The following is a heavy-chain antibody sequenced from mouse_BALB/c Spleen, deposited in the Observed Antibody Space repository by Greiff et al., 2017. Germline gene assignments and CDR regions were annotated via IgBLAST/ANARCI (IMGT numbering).Heavy chain of an antibody. V-gene: IGHV3-2*02. CDR1: GYSITSDYA. CDR3: ARLTYYYGSSYEDYAMDY. D-gene: IGHD1-1*01. CDR2: ISYSGST. J-gene: IGHJ4*01. Sequence: DVQLQESGPGLVKPSQSLSLTCTVTGYSITSDYAWNWIRQFPGNKLEWMGYISYSGSTSYNPSLKSRISITRDTSKNQFFLQLNSVTTEDTATYYCARLTYYYGSSYEDYAMDYWGQGTSVTVSS.